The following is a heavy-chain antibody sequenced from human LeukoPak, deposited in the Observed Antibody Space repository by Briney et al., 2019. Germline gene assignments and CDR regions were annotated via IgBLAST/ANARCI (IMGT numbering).Heavy chain of an antibody. Sequence: SETLSLTCTVSGGSTSSSTYYWDWIRQPPGKGLEWIGNIYDSGGTHYNPSLKSRVTISEDTSKNQFSLKLNSVTAADTAVYYCATHRRSGSGGSENAFGIWGQGTMVTVSS. D-gene: IGHD5-12*01. CDR1: GGSTSSSTYY. V-gene: IGHV4-39*01. CDR2: IYDSGGT. J-gene: IGHJ3*02. CDR3: ATHRRSGSGGSENAFGI.